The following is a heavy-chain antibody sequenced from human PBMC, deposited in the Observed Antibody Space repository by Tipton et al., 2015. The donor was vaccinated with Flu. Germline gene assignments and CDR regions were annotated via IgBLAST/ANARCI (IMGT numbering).Heavy chain of an antibody. J-gene: IGHJ4*02. CDR1: GGSISTYY. CDR2: INYNGGT. CDR3: TRAPYSDYDTSGSSFDY. V-gene: IGHV4-59*01. Sequence: GLVKPSETLSLTCTVSGGSISTYYWSWIRQPPGKGLEWIGFINYNGGTDYNPSPKSRVTISVDTSKNQFSLRLSSVTAADTAVYYCTRAPYSDYDTSGSSFDYWGQGTLVTVS. D-gene: IGHD3-22*01.